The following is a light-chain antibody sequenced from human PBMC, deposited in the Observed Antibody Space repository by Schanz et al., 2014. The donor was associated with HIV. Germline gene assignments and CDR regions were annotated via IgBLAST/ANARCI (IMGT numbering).Light chain of an antibody. V-gene: IGKV3D-20*02. CDR3: QQRSNWPPRYT. J-gene: IGKJ2*01. CDR2: DAS. Sequence: EIVMTQSPATLSVSPGERATLSCRASQSVSSSYLAWYQQKPGQAPRLLIYDASNRATGIPARFSGSGSGTDFTLTISSLEPEDFAVYYCQQRSNWPPRYTFGQGTKLEIK. CDR1: QSVSSSY.